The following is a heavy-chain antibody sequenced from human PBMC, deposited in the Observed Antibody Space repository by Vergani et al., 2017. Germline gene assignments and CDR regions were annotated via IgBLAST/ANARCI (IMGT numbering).Heavy chain of an antibody. CDR1: GYSFTSYW. Sequence: EVQLVQSGAEVKNPGESLRISCKGSGYSFTSYWISWVRQMPGKGLEWMGRIDPSDSYTNYSPSFQGHVTISADKSISTAYLQWSSLKASDTAMYYCARHFWRYSSGWEFDYWGQGTLVTVSS. CDR3: ARHFWRYSSGWEFDY. CDR2: IDPSDSYT. D-gene: IGHD6-19*01. J-gene: IGHJ4*02. V-gene: IGHV5-10-1*03.